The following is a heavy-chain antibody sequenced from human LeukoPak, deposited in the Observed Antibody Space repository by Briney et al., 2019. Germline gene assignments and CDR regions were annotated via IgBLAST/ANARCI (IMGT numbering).Heavy chain of an antibody. Sequence: PGGSLRLSCAASGFTFSSSNMDWVRQAPGKGLEWVAVIWFDGSNKYYADSVKGRFTISRDNSKNTLYLQMDSLGAEDTAVYYCARELPPVMKYYFDYWGQGTLVTVSS. CDR2: IWFDGSNK. D-gene: IGHD4-11*01. CDR3: ARELPPVMKYYFDY. CDR1: GFTFSSSN. V-gene: IGHV3-33*08. J-gene: IGHJ4*02.